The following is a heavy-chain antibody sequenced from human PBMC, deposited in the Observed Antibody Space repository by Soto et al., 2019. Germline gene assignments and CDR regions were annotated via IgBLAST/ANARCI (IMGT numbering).Heavy chain of an antibody. Sequence: PSETLSLTCAVSSGSISSSNWWSWVRQPPGKGLEWIGEIYHSGSTNYNPSLKSRVTISVDKSKNQFSLKLSSVTAADTAVYYCARDKATVTTNWYFDLWGRGTLVTVSS. D-gene: IGHD4-17*01. V-gene: IGHV4-4*02. J-gene: IGHJ2*01. CDR3: ARDKATVTTNWYFDL. CDR1: SGSISSSNW. CDR2: IYHSGST.